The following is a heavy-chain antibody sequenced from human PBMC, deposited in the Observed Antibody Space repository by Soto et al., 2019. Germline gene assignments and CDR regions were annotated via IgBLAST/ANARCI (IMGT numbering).Heavy chain of an antibody. J-gene: IGHJ5*01. V-gene: IGHV1-2*02. Sequence: QVQLVQSGAEVKKPGASVKVSCKASGYTFTDYYMHWVRQAPGQGLEWMGWINPSNGGTNYAQKFRGRVTMTRDTSFSTAYMGLSRLRSDDTAVYYCARDLQDSQYFDWNLGWFDSWGQGTLFTVSS. CDR3: ARDLQDSQYFDWNLGWFDS. CDR1: GYTFTDYY. D-gene: IGHD3-9*01. CDR2: INPSNGGT.